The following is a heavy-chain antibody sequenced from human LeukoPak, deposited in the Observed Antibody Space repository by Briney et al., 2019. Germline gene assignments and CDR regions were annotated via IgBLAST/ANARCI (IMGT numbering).Heavy chain of an antibody. CDR1: GGSISSSSYY. J-gene: IGHJ1*01. CDR3: ARGTRGPTLKYFQH. Sequence: SETLSLTCTVSGGSISSSSYYWGWIRQPPGKGLEWIGSIYYSGSTNYNPSLKSRVTISVDTSKNQFSLKLSSVTAADTAVYYCARGTRGPTLKYFQHGGQGTLVTVSS. V-gene: IGHV4-39*07. D-gene: IGHD3-10*01. CDR2: IYYSGST.